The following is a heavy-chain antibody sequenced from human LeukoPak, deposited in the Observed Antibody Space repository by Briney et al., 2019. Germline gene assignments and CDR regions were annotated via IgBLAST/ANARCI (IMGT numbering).Heavy chain of an antibody. CDR2: ISAYNGNT. Sequence: ASVKVSCKASGYTFTNYGISWVRQAPGQGLEWMGWISAYNGNTKYAQKFQGRVTMTTDTSTSTAYMELRSLRSDDTAVYYCVREGSIQVWSREFDPWGQGTLVTVSS. J-gene: IGHJ5*02. D-gene: IGHD5-18*01. V-gene: IGHV1-18*01. CDR3: VREGSIQVWSREFDP. CDR1: GYTFTNYG.